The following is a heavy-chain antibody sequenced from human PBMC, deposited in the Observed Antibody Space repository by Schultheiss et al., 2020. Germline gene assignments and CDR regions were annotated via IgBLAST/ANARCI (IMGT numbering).Heavy chain of an antibody. CDR1: GGSFSGYY. D-gene: IGHD3-16*01. J-gene: IGHJ4*02. V-gene: IGHV4-34*01. CDR2: INHSGST. CDR3: ARAAFGGVLPDY. Sequence: SETLSLTCAVYGGSFSGYYWSWIRQPPGKGLEWIGEINHSGSTNYNPSLKSRVTISVDTSKNQFSLKLSSVTAADTAVYYCARAAFGGVLPDYWGQGTLVTVSS.